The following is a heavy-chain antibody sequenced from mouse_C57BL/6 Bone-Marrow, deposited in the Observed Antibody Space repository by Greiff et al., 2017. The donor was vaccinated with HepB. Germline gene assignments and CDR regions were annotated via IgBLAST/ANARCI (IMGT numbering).Heavy chain of an antibody. CDR3: ARNYYGSSYLFAY. CDR1: GYTFTSYW. Sequence: VKLQQPGAELVRPGTSVKLSCKASGYTFTSYWMHWVKQRPGQGLEWIGVIDPSDSYTNYNQKFKGKATLTVDPSSSTAYMQLSSLTSEDSAVYYCARNYYGSSYLFAYWGQGTLVTVSA. D-gene: IGHD1-1*01. J-gene: IGHJ3*01. V-gene: IGHV1-59*01. CDR2: IDPSDSYT.